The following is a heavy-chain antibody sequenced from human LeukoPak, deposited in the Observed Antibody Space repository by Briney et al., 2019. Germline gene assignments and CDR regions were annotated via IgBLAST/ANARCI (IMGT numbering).Heavy chain of an antibody. J-gene: IGHJ4*02. CDR2: IKQDGSEK. CDR3: ARYQPGYSSGALR. Sequence: PGGSLRLSCVASGFTFSSYWMSWVRQAPGKGLEWVANIKQDGSEKYYVDSVKGRFTISRDNAKNSLYLQMNSLRAEDTAVYYCARYQPGYSSGALRWGQGTLVTVSS. D-gene: IGHD6-19*01. V-gene: IGHV3-7*03. CDR1: GFTFSSYW.